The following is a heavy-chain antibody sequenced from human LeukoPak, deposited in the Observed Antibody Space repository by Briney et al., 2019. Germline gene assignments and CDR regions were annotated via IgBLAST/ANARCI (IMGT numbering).Heavy chain of an antibody. CDR2: IIPIFGTA. CDR3: ARTYDFWTGYYFDY. Sequence: GSSVKFSCKASGGTFSSYAISWARQAPGQGLEWMGGIIPIFGTANYAQKFQGRVTITADESTSTAYMELSSLRSEDTAVYYCARTYDFWTGYYFDYWGQGTLVTVSS. J-gene: IGHJ4*02. CDR1: GGTFSSYA. V-gene: IGHV1-69*01. D-gene: IGHD3-3*01.